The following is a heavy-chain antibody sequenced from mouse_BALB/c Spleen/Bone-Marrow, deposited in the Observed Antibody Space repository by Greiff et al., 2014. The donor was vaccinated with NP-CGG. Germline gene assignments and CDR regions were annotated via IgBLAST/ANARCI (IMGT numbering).Heavy chain of an antibody. CDR3: TRGGNWEDFDY. D-gene: IGHD4-1*01. Sequence: DVMLVESGGGLVQPGGSRKLSCAASGFTFSSFGMHWVRQAPEKGLEWVAYNSSGSSPIFYADTVKGRFTISRDNPKNTLFLQMTSLRSEDTAIYYCTRGGNWEDFDYWGQGTTLTVSS. CDR2: NSSGSSPI. J-gene: IGHJ2*01. CDR1: GFTFSSFG. V-gene: IGHV5-17*02.